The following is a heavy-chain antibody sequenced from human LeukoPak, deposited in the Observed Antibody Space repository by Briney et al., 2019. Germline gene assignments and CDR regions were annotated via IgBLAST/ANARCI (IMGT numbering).Heavy chain of an antibody. D-gene: IGHD2-15*01. J-gene: IGHJ4*02. CDR2: IYTSGST. V-gene: IGHV4-61*02. CDR3: ARGSGGSCHFDY. Sequence: SETLSLTCTVSGGSISSGSYYWSWTRQPAGKGLEWIGRIYTSGSTNYNPSLKSRVTISVDTSKNQFSLKLSSVTAADTAVYYCARGSGGSCHFDYWGQGTLVTVSS. CDR1: GGSISSGSYY.